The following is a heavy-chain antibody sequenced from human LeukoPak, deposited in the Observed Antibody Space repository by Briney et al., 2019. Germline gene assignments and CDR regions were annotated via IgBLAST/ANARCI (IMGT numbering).Heavy chain of an antibody. CDR3: AKDLDGGYRTMTFGY. J-gene: IGHJ4*02. V-gene: IGHV3-9*01. CDR1: GFTFDDYA. Sequence: PGRSLRLSCAASGFTFDDYAMHWVRQAPGKGLEWVSGISWNSGSIGYADSVKGRFTISRDNAKNSLYLQMNSLRAEDTALYYCAKDLDGGYRTMTFGYWGQGTLVTVSS. CDR2: ISWNSGSI. D-gene: IGHD4-17*01.